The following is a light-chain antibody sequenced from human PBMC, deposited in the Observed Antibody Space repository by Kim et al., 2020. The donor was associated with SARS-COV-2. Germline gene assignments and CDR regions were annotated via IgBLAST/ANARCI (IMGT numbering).Light chain of an antibody. CDR3: QAWDSSTYV. J-gene: IGLJ1*01. CDR1: KLGDKY. Sequence: VSPGKTASITCSGDKLGDKYACWYQQKPGQSPVLVIYQDSKRPSGIPERFSGSNSGNTATLTISGTQAMDEADYYCQAWDSSTYVFGTGTKVTVL. V-gene: IGLV3-1*01. CDR2: QDS.